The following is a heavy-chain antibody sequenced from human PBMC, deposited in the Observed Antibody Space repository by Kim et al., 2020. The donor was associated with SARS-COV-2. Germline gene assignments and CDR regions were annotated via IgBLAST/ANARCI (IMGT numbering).Heavy chain of an antibody. CDR1: GFTLKNYG. Sequence: ASVKVSCKASGFTLKNYGITWVRQAPGQGLEWMAWISGYNGFTKYAQKFMGRVAVTTDTSTNTAYMEVSSLTSEDTALYYCARDQDAMVYGYEGEHYFHYGMEIWGQGTTVIVSS. V-gene: IGHV1-18*01. CDR2: ISGYNGFT. J-gene: IGHJ6*02. D-gene: IGHD5-18*01. CDR3: ARDQDAMVYGYEGEHYFHYGMEI.